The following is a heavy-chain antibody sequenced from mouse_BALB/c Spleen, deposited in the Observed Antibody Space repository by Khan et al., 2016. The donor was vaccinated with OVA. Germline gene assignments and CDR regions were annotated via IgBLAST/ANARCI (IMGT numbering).Heavy chain of an antibody. J-gene: IGHJ3*01. D-gene: IGHD1-1*02. CDR3: ARAGYGGFAY. V-gene: IGHV5-4*02. CDR2: ISDGGSYT. CDR1: GFTFSDYY. Sequence: EVELVESGGGLVKPGGSLKLSCAASGFTFSDYYMYWVRQTPEKRLEWVATISDGGSYTYYPDSVKGRFTISRDNAKNNLYLQMGSLKSEDTAMYYGARAGYGGFAYWGQGTLVTVSA.